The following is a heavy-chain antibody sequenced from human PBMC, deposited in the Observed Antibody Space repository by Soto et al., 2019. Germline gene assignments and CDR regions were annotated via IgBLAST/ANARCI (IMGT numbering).Heavy chain of an antibody. Sequence: PGGSLRLSCAASGFTVSSNYMRWVRQAPGKGLEWVSVIYSGGSTYYADSVKGRFTISRDNSKNTLYLQMNSLRAEDTAVYYCARDLRKERYSSPAERYYYYMDVWGKGPTVTVSS. CDR3: ARDLRKERYSSPAERYYYYMDV. V-gene: IGHV3-66*01. J-gene: IGHJ6*03. CDR1: GFTVSSNY. CDR2: IYSGGST. D-gene: IGHD6-13*01.